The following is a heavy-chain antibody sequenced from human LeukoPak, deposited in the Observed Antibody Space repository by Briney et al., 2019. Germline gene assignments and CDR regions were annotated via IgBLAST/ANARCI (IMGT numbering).Heavy chain of an antibody. V-gene: IGHV3-21*01. D-gene: IGHD2-15*01. CDR1: GFTFRSYS. J-gene: IGHJ4*02. CDR3: ARTVCSGGSCPHDS. Sequence: GGSLRLSCAASGFTFRSYSINWVRQAPGKGLEWVSSIDTASNTFYADSAKGRFTVSRDNAKNSLDLQMHSLRAEDTAVYYCARTVCSGGSCPHDSWGQGTLVTVSS. CDR2: IDTASNT.